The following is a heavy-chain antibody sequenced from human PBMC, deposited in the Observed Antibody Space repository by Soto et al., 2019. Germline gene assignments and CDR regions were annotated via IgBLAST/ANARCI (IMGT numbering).Heavy chain of an antibody. D-gene: IGHD2-2*01. CDR2: ISAYNGNT. J-gene: IGHJ6*02. CDR1: GYTFTSYG. V-gene: IGHV1-18*04. Sequence: GASVKVSCKASGYTFTSYGISWVRQAPGQGLEWMGWISAYNGNTNYAQKLQGRVTMTTDTSTSTAYMELRSLRSDDTAVYYCARSAFPAPRQYYYYYGMDVWGQGTTVTVSS. CDR3: ARSAFPAPRQYYYYYGMDV.